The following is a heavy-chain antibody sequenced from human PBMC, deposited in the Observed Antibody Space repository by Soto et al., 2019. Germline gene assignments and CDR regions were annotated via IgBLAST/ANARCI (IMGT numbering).Heavy chain of an antibody. Sequence: PSETLSLTCTVSGGSISSSSYYWGWIRQPPGKGLEWIGSIYYSGSTYYNPSLKSRVTISVDTSKNQFSLKLSSVTAADTAVYYCATHPPLLSSASGWFDPWGQGTLVTVSS. D-gene: IGHD2-2*01. J-gene: IGHJ5*02. CDR2: IYYSGST. CDR1: GGSISSSSYY. V-gene: IGHV4-39*01. CDR3: ATHPPLLSSASGWFDP.